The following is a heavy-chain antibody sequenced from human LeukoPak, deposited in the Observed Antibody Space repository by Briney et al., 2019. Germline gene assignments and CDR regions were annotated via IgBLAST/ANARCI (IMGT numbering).Heavy chain of an antibody. CDR3: ARGRFWSEPHAFDI. CDR1: GYTFTGYY. CDR2: INPNSGGT. Sequence: ASVKVSCKASGYTFTGYYMHWVRQAPEQGLEWMGWINPNSGGTNYAQKFQGRVTMTRDTSISTAYMELSRLRSDDTAVYYCARGRFWSEPHAFDIWGQGTMVTVSS. J-gene: IGHJ3*02. V-gene: IGHV1-2*02. D-gene: IGHD3-3*01.